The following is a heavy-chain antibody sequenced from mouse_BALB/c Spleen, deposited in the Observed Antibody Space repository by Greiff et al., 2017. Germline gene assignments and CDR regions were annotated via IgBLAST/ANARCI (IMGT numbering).Heavy chain of an antibody. Sequence: EVKLVESGGGLVKPGGSLKLSCAASGFTFSDYYMYWVRQTPEKRLEWVATISDGGSYTYYPDSVKGRFTISRDNAKNNLYLQMSSLKSEDTAMYYCARDAGRAWFAYWGQGTLVTVSA. CDR3: ARDAGRAWFAY. CDR2: ISDGGSYT. J-gene: IGHJ3*01. CDR1: GFTFSDYY. V-gene: IGHV5-4*02.